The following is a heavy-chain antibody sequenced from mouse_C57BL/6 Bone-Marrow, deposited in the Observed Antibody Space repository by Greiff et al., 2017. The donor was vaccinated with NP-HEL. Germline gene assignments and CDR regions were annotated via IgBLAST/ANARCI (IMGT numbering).Heavy chain of an antibody. CDR3: ARGGLLPWYFEV. CDR1: GYTFTSSW. CDR2: IDPSDSYT. D-gene: IGHD2-3*01. J-gene: IGHJ1*03. V-gene: IGHV1-69*01. Sequence: QVQLQQPGAELVMPGASVKLSCKASGYTFTSSWMHWVKQRPGQGLEWIGEIDPSDSYTNYNQKFKGKSTLTVDKSSSTAYMQLSSLTSEDSAVYYCARGGLLPWYFEVWGTGTTVTVSS.